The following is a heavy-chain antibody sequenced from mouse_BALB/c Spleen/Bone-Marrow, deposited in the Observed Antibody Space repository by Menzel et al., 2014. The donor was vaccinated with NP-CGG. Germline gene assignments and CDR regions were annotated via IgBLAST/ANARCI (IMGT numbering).Heavy chain of an antibody. D-gene: IGHD1-2*01. CDR3: ARDNGCHFDY. Sequence: EVQLQQSGPSLVKPSQTLSLTCSVTGDSITSSYWNWIRKFPGNKLEYMGYISYSGNAYYNPSLKSRISLTRDTSKNQYYQQLNSVTTEDTATYFCARDNGCHFDYWGQGTTLTVSS. CDR1: GDSITSSY. V-gene: IGHV3-8*02. CDR2: ISYSGNA. J-gene: IGHJ2*01.